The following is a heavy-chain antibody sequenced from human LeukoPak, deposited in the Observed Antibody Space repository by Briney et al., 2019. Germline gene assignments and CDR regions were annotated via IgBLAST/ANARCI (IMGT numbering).Heavy chain of an antibody. V-gene: IGHV3-48*04. CDR2: ISSSSSTI. Sequence: GGSLRLSCAASGFTFSSYSMNWVRQAPGKGLEWVSYISSSSSTIYYADSVKGRFTISRDNAKNSVSLQMNSLRAEDTAVYYCARGYYHGMDVWGQGTTVTVSS. CDR1: GFTFSSYS. J-gene: IGHJ6*02. CDR3: ARGYYHGMDV.